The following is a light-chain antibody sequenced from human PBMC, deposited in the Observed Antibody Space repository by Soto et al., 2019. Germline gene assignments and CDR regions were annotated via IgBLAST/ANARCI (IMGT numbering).Light chain of an antibody. J-gene: IGKJ4*01. CDR2: DAS. Sequence: VVMTQTPATLSVSPGGRVTLSCRASQSVSYHVAWYQQKPGQTPRLVIYDASIRASGIPARFSGSGSGTEFSLTISSLQFEDFAIYYCQQYNSWLTFGGGTRVDIK. CDR1: QSVSYH. CDR3: QQYNSWLT. V-gene: IGKV3-15*01.